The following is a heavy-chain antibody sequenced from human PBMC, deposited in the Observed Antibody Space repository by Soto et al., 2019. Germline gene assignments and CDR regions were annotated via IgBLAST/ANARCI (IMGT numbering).Heavy chain of an antibody. Sequence: PSETLSLTCTVSGGSISSGGYYWSWIRQHPGKGLERIGYIYYSGSTYYNPSLKSRVTISVDTSKNQFSLKLSSVTAADTAVYYCARASIKIFGVARIPGGAFDIWGQGTMVTVSS. V-gene: IGHV4-31*03. J-gene: IGHJ3*02. CDR2: IYYSGST. D-gene: IGHD3-3*01. CDR1: GGSISSGGYY. CDR3: ARASIKIFGVARIPGGAFDI.